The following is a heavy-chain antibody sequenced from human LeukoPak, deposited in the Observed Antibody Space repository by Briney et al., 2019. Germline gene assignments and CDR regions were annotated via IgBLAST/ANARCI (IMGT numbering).Heavy chain of an antibody. V-gene: IGHV3-48*01. CDR1: GFTFRTYA. CDR2: ISGNNSTI. D-gene: IGHD3-10*01. Sequence: GGSLRLSCAASGFTFRTYAMNWVRQAPGKGLEWVSYISGNNSTIYYADSVKGRFTISRDTAKNSLYLQMNSLRAEDTAVYYCARELHGSGSYYNVRGGMDVWGQGTTVTVSS. J-gene: IGHJ6*02. CDR3: ARELHGSGSYYNVRGGMDV.